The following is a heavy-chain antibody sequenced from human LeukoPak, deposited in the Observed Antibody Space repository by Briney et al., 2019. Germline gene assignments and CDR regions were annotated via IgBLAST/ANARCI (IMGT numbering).Heavy chain of an antibody. Sequence: ASVKVSCKASGYTFTGYYMHWVRQAPGQGPEWMGWINGNSGGTKYAQKFEGRVTMTSDTSTSTVQMDLGTLRSDDTAVYYCARESIEQWPAFDYWGQGTLVTVSS. J-gene: IGHJ4*02. V-gene: IGHV1-2*02. CDR1: GYTFTGYY. CDR3: ARESIEQWPAFDY. D-gene: IGHD1/OR15-1a*01. CDR2: INGNSGGT.